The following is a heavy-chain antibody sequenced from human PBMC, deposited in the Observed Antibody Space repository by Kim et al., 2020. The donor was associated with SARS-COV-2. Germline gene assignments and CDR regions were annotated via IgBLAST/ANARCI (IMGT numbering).Heavy chain of an antibody. V-gene: IGHV1-18*04. CDR1: GYTFTSYG. J-gene: IGHJ1*01. CDR2: ISAYNGNT. Sequence: ASVKVSCKASGYTFTSYGISWVRQAPGQGLEWMGWISAYNGNTNYAQKLQGRVTMTTDTSTSTAYMELRSLRSDDTAVYYCASTIVVVPAATWGYFQHWGQGTLVTVSS. CDR3: ASTIVVVPAATWGYFQH. D-gene: IGHD2-2*01.